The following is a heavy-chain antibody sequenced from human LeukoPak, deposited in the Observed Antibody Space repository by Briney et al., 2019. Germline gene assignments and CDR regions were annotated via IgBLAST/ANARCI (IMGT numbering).Heavy chain of an antibody. J-gene: IGHJ4*02. CDR1: GGSITNYY. CDR3: ARHVFHSSSSYYEFFDY. CDR2: VYYSGST. V-gene: IGHV4-59*08. Sequence: SETLSLTCTVSGGSITNYYWSWIRQPPGKGLEWIRYVYYSGSTNYNPSLKSRVTISVDTSKNHFSLKLSSVTAADTAVYYCARHVFHSSSSYYEFFDYWGQGTLVTVSS. D-gene: IGHD3-22*01.